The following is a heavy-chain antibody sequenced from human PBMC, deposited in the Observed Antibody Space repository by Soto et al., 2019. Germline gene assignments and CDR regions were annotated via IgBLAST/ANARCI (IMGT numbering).Heavy chain of an antibody. Sequence: GGSLRLSCAASGFTFSSYSMNWVRQAPGKGLEWVSSISSSSSYIYYADSVKGRFTISRDNAKNSLYLQMNSLRAEDTAVYYCARDYLRWPLSHYYYGMDVWGQGTTVTVSS. CDR3: ARDYLRWPLSHYYYGMDV. CDR1: GFTFSSYS. J-gene: IGHJ6*02. D-gene: IGHD3-16*02. V-gene: IGHV3-21*01. CDR2: ISSSSSYI.